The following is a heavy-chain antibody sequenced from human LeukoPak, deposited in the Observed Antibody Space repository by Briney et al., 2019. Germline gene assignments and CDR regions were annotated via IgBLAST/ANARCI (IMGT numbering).Heavy chain of an antibody. CDR3: AKSRQLHYYDSSGYYDY. D-gene: IGHD3-22*01. CDR2: IRYDGSNK. J-gene: IGHJ4*02. Sequence: GGSLRLSCAASGFTFSSYGMHWVRQAPGKGLEWVALIRYDGSNKYYADSVKGRFTISRDNSKNTLYLQMNSLRAEDTAVYYCAKSRQLHYYDSSGYYDYWGQGTLVTVSS. CDR1: GFTFSSYG. V-gene: IGHV3-30*02.